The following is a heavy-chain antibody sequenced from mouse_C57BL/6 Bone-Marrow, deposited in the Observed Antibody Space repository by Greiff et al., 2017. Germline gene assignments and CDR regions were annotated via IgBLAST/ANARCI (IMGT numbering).Heavy chain of an antibody. D-gene: IGHD3-2*02. CDR1: GYSFTGYY. J-gene: IGHJ3*01. CDR3: GRSGLAWFAY. CDR2: IYPYNGVS. Sequence: VQLKESGPELVKPGASVKISCKASGYSFTGYYMYWVKQSHGNILDWIGYIYPYNGVSSYNQKFKGKATLTVDKSSSTAYMELRSLNSEDAAVYYSGRSGLAWFAYWGQGTLGTVSA. V-gene: IGHV1-31*01.